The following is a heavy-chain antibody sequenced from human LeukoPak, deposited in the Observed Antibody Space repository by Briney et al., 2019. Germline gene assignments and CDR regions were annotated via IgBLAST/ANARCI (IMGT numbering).Heavy chain of an antibody. CDR2: IYYSGST. CDR1: GGSISSYY. D-gene: IGHD3-22*01. J-gene: IGHJ4*02. V-gene: IGHV4-59*12. CDR3: ARALNYYDSSGWEY. Sequence: SETLSLTCTVSGGSISSYYWSWIRQPPGKGLEWVGYIYYSGSTNYNPSLKSRVTISVDTSKNQFSLKLSSVTAADTAVYYCARALNYYDSSGWEYWGQGTLVTVSS.